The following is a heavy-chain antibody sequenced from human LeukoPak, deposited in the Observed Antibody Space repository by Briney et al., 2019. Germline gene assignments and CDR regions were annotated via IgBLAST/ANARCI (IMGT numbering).Heavy chain of an antibody. V-gene: IGHV1-69*06. CDR2: IIPIFGTA. CDR3: ATVAVGVVVAASHFDY. CDR1: GYTFTSYG. D-gene: IGHD2-15*01. J-gene: IGHJ4*02. Sequence: SVKVSCKASGYTFTSYGISWVRQAPGQGLEWMGGIIPIFGTANYAQKFQGRVTITADKSTSTAYMELSSLRSEDTAVYYCATVAVGVVVAASHFDYWGQGTLVTVSS.